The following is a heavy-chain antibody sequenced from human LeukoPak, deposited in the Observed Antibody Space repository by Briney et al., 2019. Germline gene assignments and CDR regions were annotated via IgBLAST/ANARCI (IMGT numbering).Heavy chain of an antibody. J-gene: IGHJ4*02. V-gene: IGHV3-30*02. CDR1: GFIFSSYG. Sequence: GGSLRLSCAASGFIFSSYGMHWVRQALGKGLEWVAFIRNDGSNKYYADSVKGRFTISRDNSKNTLYPQMNSLRAEDTAVYYCAKLLSNSGRFLYWGQGTLVTVSS. D-gene: IGHD4-23*01. CDR2: IRNDGSNK. CDR3: AKLLSNSGRFLY.